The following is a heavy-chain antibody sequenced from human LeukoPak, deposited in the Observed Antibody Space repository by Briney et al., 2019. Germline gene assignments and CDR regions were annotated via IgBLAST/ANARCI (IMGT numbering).Heavy chain of an antibody. Sequence: GGSLRLSCAAPGFTFSSYSMNWVRQAPGKGLEWVSSISSSSNYIYYADSVKGRFTISRDNAKNSLYLQMNSLRAEDTAVYYCARGENYGDPVDYWGQGTLVTVSS. CDR2: ISSSSNYI. CDR1: GFTFSSYS. D-gene: IGHD4-17*01. CDR3: ARGENYGDPVDY. J-gene: IGHJ4*02. V-gene: IGHV3-21*01.